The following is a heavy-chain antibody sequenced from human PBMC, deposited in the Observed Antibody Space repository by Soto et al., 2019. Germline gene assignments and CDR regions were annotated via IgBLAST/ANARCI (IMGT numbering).Heavy chain of an antibody. CDR3: ARDVGSSSWHALDI. Sequence: QVHLVESGGGVVQPGESLRLSCAASGFTFSSYLMHWVRQAPGKGLEWVAIIYPDGTTQYYGDSVKGRFIISRDNSKSTLYVQMNSLRVEDTAVYLCARDVGSSSWHALDIWGQGTMVTVSS. D-gene: IGHD6-13*01. CDR1: GFTFSSYL. J-gene: IGHJ3*02. CDR2: IYPDGTTQ. V-gene: IGHV3-33*01.